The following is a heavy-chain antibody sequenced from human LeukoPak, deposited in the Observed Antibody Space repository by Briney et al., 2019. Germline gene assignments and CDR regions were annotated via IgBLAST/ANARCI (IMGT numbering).Heavy chain of an antibody. CDR2: ISSNGGTI. J-gene: IGHJ4*02. Sequence: GGSLRLSCAASGFTFSRIAMSWVRQAPGKGLEWVSVISSNGGTITYADSVKGRFAISRDNSKNTLYLQMTSLRAEDTALYYCAKDGSSSWAGFDYWGQGTLVTVSS. CDR3: AKDGSSSWAGFDY. CDR1: GFTFSRIA. D-gene: IGHD6-13*01. V-gene: IGHV3-23*01.